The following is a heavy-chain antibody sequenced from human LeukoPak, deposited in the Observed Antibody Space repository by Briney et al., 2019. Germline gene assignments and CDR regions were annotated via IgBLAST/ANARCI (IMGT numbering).Heavy chain of an antibody. J-gene: IGHJ4*02. D-gene: IGHD1-26*01. CDR2: IYHSGST. CDR3: ARGLLSGSYFGY. Sequence: PSETLSLTCTVSGGSISSYYWGWIRQPPGKGLEWIGSIYHSGSTYYNPSLKSRVTISVDTSKNQFSLKLSSVTAADTAVYYCARGLLSGSYFGYWGQGTLVTVSS. V-gene: IGHV4-38-2*02. CDR1: GGSISSYY.